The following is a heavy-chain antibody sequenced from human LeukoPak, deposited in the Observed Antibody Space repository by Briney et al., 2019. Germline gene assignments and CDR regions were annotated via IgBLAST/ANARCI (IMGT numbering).Heavy chain of an antibody. CDR1: GGSISSSSYY. J-gene: IGHJ5*02. Sequence: SETLSLTCTVSGGSISSSSYYWGWIRQPPGKGLEWIGSIYYSGSTYYNPSLKSRVTISVDTAKNQFSLKRSSVTAADTAVYYCVRQDWGKGFDPWGQGTLVTVSS. CDR2: IYYSGST. CDR3: VRQDWGKGFDP. V-gene: IGHV4-39*01. D-gene: IGHD7-27*01.